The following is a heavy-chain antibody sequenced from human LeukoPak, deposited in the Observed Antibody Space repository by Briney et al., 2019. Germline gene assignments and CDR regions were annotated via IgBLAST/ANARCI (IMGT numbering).Heavy chain of an antibody. Sequence: EASVKVSCTASGGTFSSYTISWVRQAPGQGLEWMGRIIPILGIANYAQKFQGRVTITADKSTSTAYMELSSLRSEDTAVYYCARDPAGDYGVDWGQGTLVTVST. CDR3: ARDPAGDYGVD. CDR1: GGTFSSYT. V-gene: IGHV1-69*04. D-gene: IGHD4-17*01. CDR2: IIPILGIA. J-gene: IGHJ4*02.